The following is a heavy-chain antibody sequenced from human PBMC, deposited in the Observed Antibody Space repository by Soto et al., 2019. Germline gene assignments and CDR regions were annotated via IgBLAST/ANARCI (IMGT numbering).Heavy chain of an antibody. CDR3: ARIRLGGLNYYYYGMDV. V-gene: IGHV1-58*01. J-gene: IGHJ6*02. CDR2: IVVGSGNT. D-gene: IGHD3-16*01. CDR1: GFTFTSSA. Sequence: SVKVSCKASGFTFTSSAVQWVRQARGQRLEWIGWIVVGSGNTNYAQKFQERVTITRDMSTSTAYMELSSLRSEDTAVYYCARIRLGGLNYYYYGMDVWGQGTTVTVSS.